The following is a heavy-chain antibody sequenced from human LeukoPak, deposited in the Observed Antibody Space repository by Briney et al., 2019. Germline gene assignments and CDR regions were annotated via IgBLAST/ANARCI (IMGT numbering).Heavy chain of an antibody. D-gene: IGHD2-2*01. CDR1: GLTFRSHW. CDR3: ARGTATPAGIDF. V-gene: IGHV3-74*01. CDR2: IDTDGRSI. Sequence: GGSLRLSCATSGLTFRSHWMHWVRQAPGGGLVWVSLIDTDGRSITYGDPAKGRFTVSRDSATLFLQMTGLRVENTAIYYCARGTATPAGIDFWGQGTLVTVSS. J-gene: IGHJ4*02.